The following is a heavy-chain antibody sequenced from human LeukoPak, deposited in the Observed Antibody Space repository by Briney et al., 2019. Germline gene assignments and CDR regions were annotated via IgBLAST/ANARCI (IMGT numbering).Heavy chain of an antibody. CDR1: GYTLTELS. J-gene: IGHJ4*02. V-gene: IGHV1-24*01. CDR2: FDPEDGET. CDR3: ATVPTYYYGSGPHFDY. D-gene: IGHD3-10*01. Sequence: GASVTVPCKVSGYTLTELSMHWVRQAPGKGLEWMGGFDPEDGETIYAQKFQGRVTMTEDTSTDTAYMELSSLRSEDTAVYYCATVPTYYYGSGPHFDYWGQGTLVTVSS.